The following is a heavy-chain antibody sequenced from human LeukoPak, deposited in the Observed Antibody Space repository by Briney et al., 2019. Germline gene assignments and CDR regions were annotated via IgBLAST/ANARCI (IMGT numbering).Heavy chain of an antibody. CDR2: INPNSGGT. J-gene: IGHJ6*03. Sequence: RASVKVSCKASGYTFTGYYMHWVRQAPGQGLEWMGWINPNSGGTNYAQKFQGRVTMTRDTSISTAYMELSRLRSDDTAVYYCATLSCSGGSCYYYYYMDVWGKGTTVTVSS. CDR1: GYTFTGYY. D-gene: IGHD2-15*01. CDR3: ATLSCSGGSCYYYYYMDV. V-gene: IGHV1-2*02.